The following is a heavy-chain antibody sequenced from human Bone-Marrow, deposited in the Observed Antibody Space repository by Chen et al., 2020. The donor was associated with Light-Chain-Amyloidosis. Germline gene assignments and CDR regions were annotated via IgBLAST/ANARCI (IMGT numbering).Heavy chain of an antibody. Sequence: QVQLQESGPGLVKPSETLSLTCAVSGYSISSGFYWGWIRQPPGMGLEWIARIYHSGSTYYNPSLKGRVTISVDTSKNQFSLRVNSVTAADTAVYYCARGLGRGSGWYLWGQGTLVTVSS. CDR1: GYSISSGFY. J-gene: IGHJ5*02. CDR2: IYHSGST. D-gene: IGHD6-19*01. CDR3: ARGLGRGSGWYL. V-gene: IGHV4-38-2*01.